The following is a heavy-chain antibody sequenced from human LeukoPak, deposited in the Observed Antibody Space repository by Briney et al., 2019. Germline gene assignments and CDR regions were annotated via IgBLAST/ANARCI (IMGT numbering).Heavy chain of an antibody. CDR2: INHSGST. Sequence: PSETLSLTCAVYGGSFSGYYWSWIRQPPGKGLEWIGEINHSGSTNYNPSLKSRVTISVDTSKNQFSLKLSSVTAAGTAVYYCARGALNGRYAATFDYWGQGTLVTVSS. D-gene: IGHD1-26*01. V-gene: IGHV4-34*01. J-gene: IGHJ4*02. CDR1: GGSFSGYY. CDR3: ARGALNGRYAATFDY.